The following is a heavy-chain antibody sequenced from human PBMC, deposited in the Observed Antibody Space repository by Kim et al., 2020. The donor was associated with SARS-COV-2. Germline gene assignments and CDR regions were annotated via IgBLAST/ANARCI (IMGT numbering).Heavy chain of an antibody. V-gene: IGHV4-59*13. CDR2: IYYSGST. Sequence: SETLSLTCTVSGGSISSYYWSWIRQPPGKGLEWIGYIYYSGSTNYNPSLKSRVTISVDTSKNQFSLKLSSVTAADTAVYYCARSIAARHYGDAFDIWGQGTMVTVSS. CDR3: ARSIAARHYGDAFDI. J-gene: IGHJ3*02. CDR1: GGSISSYY. D-gene: IGHD6-6*01.